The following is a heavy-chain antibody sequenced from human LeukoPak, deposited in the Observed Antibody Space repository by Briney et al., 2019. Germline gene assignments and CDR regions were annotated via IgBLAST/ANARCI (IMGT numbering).Heavy chain of an antibody. D-gene: IGHD3-16*01. CDR2: IYYSGST. CDR1: GGSVSSYY. Sequence: PSETLSLTCTVFGGSVSSYYWTWLRQPPGKGLEWIGYIYYSGSTNYNPSLKSRVTISVDTSENQFSLKLTSVTAADTAVYYCATGGERSRIIKYWGQGTLVTVSS. V-gene: IGHV4-59*02. J-gene: IGHJ4*02. CDR3: ATGGERSRIIKY.